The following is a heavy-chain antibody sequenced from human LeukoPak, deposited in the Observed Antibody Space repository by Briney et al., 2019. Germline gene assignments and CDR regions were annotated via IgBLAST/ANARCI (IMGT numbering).Heavy chain of an antibody. J-gene: IGHJ4*02. CDR3: ARDPGRSGWDY. CDR2: ISSSSSYI. Sequence: GGSLRLSCAASRFTFSSYSMNWVRQAPGKGLEWVSSISSSSSYIYYADSVKGRFTISRDNAKDSLFLQMNSLSAEDTAVYYCARDPGRSGWDYWGQGALVTVSS. V-gene: IGHV3-21*01. CDR1: RFTFSSYS. D-gene: IGHD6-19*01.